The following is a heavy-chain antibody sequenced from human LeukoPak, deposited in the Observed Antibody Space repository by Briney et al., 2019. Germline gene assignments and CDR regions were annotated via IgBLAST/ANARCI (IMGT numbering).Heavy chain of an antibody. J-gene: IGHJ4*02. V-gene: IGHV1-18*01. CDR2: ISAYNGNT. CDR1: GYTLTSYG. Sequence: ASVKVSCKASGYTLTSYGFSWVRQAPGQGLEWMGWISAYNGNTKYAQKIQGRVTMTTDTSTSTAYMELRSLRSDDTALYYCARDRTAAAFDYWGQGTLVTVSS. CDR3: ARDRTAAAFDY. D-gene: IGHD6-13*01.